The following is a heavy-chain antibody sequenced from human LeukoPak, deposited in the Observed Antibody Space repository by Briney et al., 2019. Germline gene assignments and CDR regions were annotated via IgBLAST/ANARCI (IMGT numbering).Heavy chain of an antibody. J-gene: IGHJ6*02. CDR3: ARELLWFGEPYYYYGMDV. CDR2: INPNSGGT. D-gene: IGHD3-10*01. Sequence: ASVNVSCKASGYTFTGYCMHWVRQAPGQGLEWMGWINPNSGGTNYAQKFQGWVTMTRDTSISTAYMELSRLRSDDTAVYYCARELLWFGEPYYYYGMDVWGQGTTVTVSS. CDR1: GYTFTGYC. V-gene: IGHV1-2*04.